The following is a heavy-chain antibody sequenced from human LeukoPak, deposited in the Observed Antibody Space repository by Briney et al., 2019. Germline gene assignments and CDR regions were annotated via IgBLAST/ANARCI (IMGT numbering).Heavy chain of an antibody. CDR1: GYTFTSYD. V-gene: IGHV1-69*13. CDR2: IIPIFGTA. J-gene: IGHJ4*02. CDR3: ARDVPDYYDSSGYLDY. Sequence: SVKVSCKASGYTFTSYDINWVRQATGQGLEWMGGIIPIFGTANYAQKFQGRVTITADESTSTAYMELSSLRSEDTAVYYCARDVPDYYDSSGYLDYWGQGTLVTVSS. D-gene: IGHD3-22*01.